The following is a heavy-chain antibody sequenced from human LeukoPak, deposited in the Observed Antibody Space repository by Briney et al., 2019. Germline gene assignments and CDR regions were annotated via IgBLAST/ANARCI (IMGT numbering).Heavy chain of an antibody. CDR3: ARTAGVAVAGSRQYFDY. CDR2: FYYSGST. V-gene: IGHV4-39*01. CDR1: GGLISSSGYY. D-gene: IGHD6-19*01. Sequence: PSETLSLTCTVSGGLISSSGYYWGWIRQPPEKGLEWIGSFYYSGSTYYHPSLKSRFTISVDTSKNQFSLNLSSVTAADTAVYYCARTAGVAVAGSRQYFDYWGQGTLVTVSS. J-gene: IGHJ4*02.